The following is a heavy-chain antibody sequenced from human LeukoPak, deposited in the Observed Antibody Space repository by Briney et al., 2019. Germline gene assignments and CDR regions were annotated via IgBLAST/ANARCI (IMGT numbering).Heavy chain of an antibody. J-gene: IGHJ4*02. CDR2: ISGSGSDT. CDR3: AKGRGIGAAGTLFDY. Sequence: PGGSLRLSCAASGFSFSSYAMSWVRQAPGKGLEWVSTISGSGSDTYYADSVKGRFTISRDNSKNTLDLQMNSLRAEDTAVYYCAKGRGIGAAGTLFDYWGQGTLVTVSS. D-gene: IGHD6-13*01. V-gene: IGHV3-23*01. CDR1: GFSFSSYA.